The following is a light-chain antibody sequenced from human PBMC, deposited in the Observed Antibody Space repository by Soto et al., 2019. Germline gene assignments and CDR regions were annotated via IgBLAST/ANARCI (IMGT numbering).Light chain of an antibody. J-gene: IGLJ2*01. CDR3: QSYDSSLSGV. CDR2: GNS. CDR1: SSNIGAGYD. Sequence: QSVLTQPPSVSGATGQRVTISCTGSSSNIGAGYDVHWYQQLPGTAPKLLIYGNSNRPSGVPDRFSGSKSGTSASLAITGLQAEDASDYYCQSYDSSLSGVFGGGTKLTVL. V-gene: IGLV1-40*01.